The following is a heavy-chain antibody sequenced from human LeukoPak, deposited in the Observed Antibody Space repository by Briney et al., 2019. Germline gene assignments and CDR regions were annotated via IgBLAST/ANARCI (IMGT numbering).Heavy chain of an antibody. Sequence: PGGSLRLSCAASGFTFSSYWMSWVRQAPGKGLEWVANIKQDGSEKYYVDSVKGRFTISGDNAKNSLYLQMNSLRAEDTAVYYCARISRGLYGSGSNYYGMDVWGKGTTVTVSS. J-gene: IGHJ6*04. CDR2: IKQDGSEK. V-gene: IGHV3-7*03. D-gene: IGHD3-10*01. CDR3: ARISRGLYGSGSNYYGMDV. CDR1: GFTFSSYW.